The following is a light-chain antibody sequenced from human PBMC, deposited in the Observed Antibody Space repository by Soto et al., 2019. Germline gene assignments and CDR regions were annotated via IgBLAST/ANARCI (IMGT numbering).Light chain of an antibody. J-gene: IGKJ1*01. CDR2: GAS. Sequence: EIVLTQSPGTLSLSPGERATLSCRASQSFNSIYLAWYQQKPGQAPRLLIYGASSRATGVPDRFSGSGSGTEFTLTISRLEPEDFAVYYCQQYGTSPQTFGQGTKVDIK. CDR3: QQYGTSPQT. V-gene: IGKV3-20*01. CDR1: QSFNSIY.